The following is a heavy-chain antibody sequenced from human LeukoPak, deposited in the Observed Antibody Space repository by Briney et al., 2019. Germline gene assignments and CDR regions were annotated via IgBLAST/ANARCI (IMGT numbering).Heavy chain of an antibody. J-gene: IGHJ6*02. Sequence: GGSLRLSCAASGFTFSTYVIHWVRQAPGKGLEWVAVIWYDGSNKYYADSVKGRFTISRDNSKNTLYLQMNSLRAEDTAVYYCARGYGMDVWGQGTTVTVSS. V-gene: IGHV3-33*08. CDR2: IWYDGSNK. CDR1: GFTFSTYV. CDR3: ARGYGMDV.